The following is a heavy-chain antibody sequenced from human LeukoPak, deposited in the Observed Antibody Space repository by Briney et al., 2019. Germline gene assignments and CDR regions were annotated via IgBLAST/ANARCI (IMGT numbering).Heavy chain of an antibody. D-gene: IGHD3-9*01. J-gene: IGHJ3*02. CDR3: ARENDISAFDI. Sequence: SQTLSLTCTVSDGSISSGGYYWSWIRQPPGKGLEWIGYIYHSGSTYYNPSLKSRVTISVDRSKNQFSLKLSSVTAADTAVYYCARENDISAFDIWGQGTMVTVSS. CDR1: DGSISSGGYY. V-gene: IGHV4-30-2*01. CDR2: IYHSGST.